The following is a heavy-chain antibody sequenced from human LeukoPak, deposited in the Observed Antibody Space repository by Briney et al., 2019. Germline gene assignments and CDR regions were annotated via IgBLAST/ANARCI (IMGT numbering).Heavy chain of an antibody. D-gene: IGHD2-2*01. CDR1: GFSLGTSGVG. Sequence: SGPTLVNPTQTLTLTCTFSGFSLGTSGVGVGWIRQPPGKALEWLALIYWDDDKRYSPSLKSRLTITKDTAKNQVVLTMTNMDPVDTATYYCGHPEAAVVPAAMGGDYYGMDVWGKGTTVTVSS. J-gene: IGHJ6*04. CDR2: IYWDDDK. V-gene: IGHV2-5*02. CDR3: GHPEAAVVPAAMGGDYYGMDV.